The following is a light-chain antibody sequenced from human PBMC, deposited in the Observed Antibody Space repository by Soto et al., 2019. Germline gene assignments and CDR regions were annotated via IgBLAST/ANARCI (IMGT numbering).Light chain of an antibody. CDR2: GAS. Sequence: DIVMTQSPGTLSLSPGERATLSCRASQSVSSRLAWYQQKPGQAPRLLIYGASSRATGIPDRFSGSGSGTDFTLTISRLEPEDFAVYYCQQYGSSSWTFGQGTKVDNK. CDR3: QQYGSSSWT. CDR1: QSVSSR. V-gene: IGKV3-20*01. J-gene: IGKJ1*01.